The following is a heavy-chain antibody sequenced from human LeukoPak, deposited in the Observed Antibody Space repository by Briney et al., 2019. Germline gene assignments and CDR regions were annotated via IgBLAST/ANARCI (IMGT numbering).Heavy chain of an antibody. CDR1: GFTFSSYS. V-gene: IGHV3-7*01. Sequence: GGSLRLSCAASGFTFSSYSMNWVRQAPGKGLEWVANIKQDGSEKCYVDSVKGRFTISRDNAKNSLYLQMNSLRAEDTAVYYCARVYYYGSNTDYWGQGTLVTVSS. J-gene: IGHJ4*02. CDR3: ARVYYYGSNTDY. D-gene: IGHD3-10*01. CDR2: IKQDGSEK.